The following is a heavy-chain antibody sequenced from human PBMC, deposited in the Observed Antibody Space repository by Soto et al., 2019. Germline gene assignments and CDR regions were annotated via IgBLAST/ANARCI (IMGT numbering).Heavy chain of an antibody. Sequence: EVQLVESGGGLVQPGRSLRLSCAASGFTFDDYAIHWVRQAPGRGLEWVAGISWNGAIIGYADSVKGRFTISRANAKNSLPLQMNSLRSADTALYYCANLPLYGSGFDCWGQGTLVTVSS. J-gene: IGHJ4*02. CDR3: ANLPLYGSGFDC. CDR2: ISWNGAII. D-gene: IGHD3-10*01. CDR1: GFTFDDYA. V-gene: IGHV3-9*01.